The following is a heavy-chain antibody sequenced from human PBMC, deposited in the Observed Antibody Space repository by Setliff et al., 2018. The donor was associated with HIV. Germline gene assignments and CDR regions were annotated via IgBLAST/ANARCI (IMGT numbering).Heavy chain of an antibody. D-gene: IGHD2-15*01. CDR3: ATSPLGYCSGGSCYQYFDY. Sequence: GESLKISCKGSGYRFTNYWIGWVRQMPGKGLEWMGVIYPGDSDTRYSPSFQGQVTISADKSISTAYMQWSSLKASDTAMYYCATSPLGYCSGGSCYQYFDYWGPGTLDTVSS. V-gene: IGHV5-51*01. J-gene: IGHJ4*02. CDR2: IYPGDSDT. CDR1: GYRFTNYW.